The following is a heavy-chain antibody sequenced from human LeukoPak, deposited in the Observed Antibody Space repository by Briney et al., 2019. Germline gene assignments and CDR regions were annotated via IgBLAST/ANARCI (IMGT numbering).Heavy chain of an antibody. Sequence: GGSLRLSCAASGFTFSSYEMNWVRQAPGKGLEWVSAISKSDGTIYYADSVKGRFTISGDNAKNSLYLHMNSLRAEDTAIYYCARVVSGMDVWGQGTTVTVSS. J-gene: IGHJ6*02. CDR2: ISKSDGTI. D-gene: IGHD3-10*01. CDR1: GFTFSSYE. CDR3: ARVVSGMDV. V-gene: IGHV3-48*03.